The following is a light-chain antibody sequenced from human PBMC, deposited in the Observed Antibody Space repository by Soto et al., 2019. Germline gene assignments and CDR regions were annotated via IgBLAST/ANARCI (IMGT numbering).Light chain of an antibody. CDR3: QHCDSLPLT. CDR2: AAS. V-gene: IGKV1-39*01. CDR1: QNIASF. Sequence: DVQMTQSPSSLSASVGDRVTITCRASQNIASFLNWYQQRPGTAPKLLIYAASNLESGVPSRFSGRGSATDFTLSISSLQPEDFATYFCQHCDSLPLTFGQGTRLEIK. J-gene: IGKJ5*01.